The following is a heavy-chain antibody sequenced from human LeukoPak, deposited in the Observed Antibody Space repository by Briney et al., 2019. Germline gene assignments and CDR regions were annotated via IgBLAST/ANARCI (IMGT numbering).Heavy chain of an antibody. V-gene: IGHV3-23*01. CDR1: GFTFSSYA. Sequence: SGGSLRLSCAASGFTFSSYAMSWVRQAPGKGLEWVSAISGSGGSTYYADSVKGRFTISRDNSKNTLYLQMNSLRAEDTAVYYCAKDHRYSSSSPSGYWGQGTLVTVSS. D-gene: IGHD6-6*01. J-gene: IGHJ4*02. CDR2: ISGSGGST. CDR3: AKDHRYSSSSPSGY.